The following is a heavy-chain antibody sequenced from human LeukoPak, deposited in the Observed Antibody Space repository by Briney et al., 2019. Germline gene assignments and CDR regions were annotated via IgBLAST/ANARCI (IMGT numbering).Heavy chain of an antibody. V-gene: IGHV3-23*01. D-gene: IGHD6-19*01. J-gene: IGHJ4*02. CDR1: GFTFSNAW. CDR2: ISSSGGNT. CDR3: AKPFSGWTSFDY. Sequence: PGGSLRLSCAASGFTFSNAWMSWVRQAPGEGPEWVSGISSSGGNTYFADSVKGRFTISRDNSKSTLYLQMNSLRVEDTALYYCAKPFSGWTSFDYWGQGTLVTVSS.